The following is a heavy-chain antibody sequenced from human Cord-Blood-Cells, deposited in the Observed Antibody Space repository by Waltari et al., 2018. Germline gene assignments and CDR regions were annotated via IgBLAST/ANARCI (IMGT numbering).Heavy chain of an antibody. V-gene: IGHV3-30-3*01. J-gene: IGHJ4*02. Sequence: QVQLVASGRGVVQPGRYLRLSCAASGFTFSTYALPRVRQAPGKGLEWVAVISYDGSNKYYADSVKGRFTISRDNSKNTLYLQMNSLRAEDTAVYYCARDNARFFDYWGQGTLVTVSS. CDR1: GFTFSTYA. CDR2: ISYDGSNK. CDR3: ARDNARFFDY.